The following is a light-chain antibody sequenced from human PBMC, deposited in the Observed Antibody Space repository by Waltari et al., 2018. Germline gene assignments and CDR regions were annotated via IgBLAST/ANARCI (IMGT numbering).Light chain of an antibody. CDR2: AAI. CDR1: QNINTY. CDR3: QQTYSTSL. V-gene: IGKV1-39*01. J-gene: IGKJ2*01. Sequence: DMQMKQSPSSLSASVGDRITISCRARQNINTYINWYQQKPGKAPKLLIYAAINLQSGVPARFRGSGSGTDFSLTISSLQPEDSATYYCQQTYSTSLFGQGTKLEIK.